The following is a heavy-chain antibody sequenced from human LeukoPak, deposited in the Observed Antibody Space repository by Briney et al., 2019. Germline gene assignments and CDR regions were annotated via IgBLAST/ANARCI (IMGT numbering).Heavy chain of an antibody. CDR1: GFTVSSNY. V-gene: IGHV3-66*02. CDR2: IYSGGST. J-gene: IGHJ4*02. Sequence: GGSLRLSCAASGFTVSSNYMSWVRQAPGKGLEWVSVIYSGGSTYYADSVKGRFTISRDNSKNTLYLQMNSLRAEDTAVYYCARDFLDTNSGTRRGYWGQGTLVTVSS. CDR3: ARDFLDTNSGTRRGY. D-gene: IGHD1-26*01.